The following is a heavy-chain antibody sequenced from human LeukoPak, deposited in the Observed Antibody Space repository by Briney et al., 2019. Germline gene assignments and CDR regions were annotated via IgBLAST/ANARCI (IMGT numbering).Heavy chain of an antibody. CDR3: ARQTRQWGYDPAYYFDY. V-gene: IGHV4-59*01. Sequence: PSETLSLTCTVSGGSISSYYWSWIRQPPGKGLEWIGYIYYSGSTNYNPSLKSRVTISVDTSKNQFSLKLSSVTAADTAVYYCARQTRQWGYDPAYYFDYWGQGTLVTVSS. CDR1: GGSISSYY. CDR2: IYYSGST. D-gene: IGHD3-3*01. J-gene: IGHJ4*02.